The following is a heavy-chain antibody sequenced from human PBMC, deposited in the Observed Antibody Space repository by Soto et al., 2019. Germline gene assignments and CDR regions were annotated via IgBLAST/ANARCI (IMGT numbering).Heavy chain of an antibody. Sequence: ASVKVSCKASGYTFTSYDMNWVRQAPGQGLEWMGWMNPDTGYTGYAQKFQGRVTMTRNTSISTAYMELCSLRSEDTAVYYCARGQWFDPWGQGTLVTVSS. V-gene: IGHV1-8*01. CDR2: MNPDTGYT. CDR1: GYTFTSYD. CDR3: ARGQWFDP. J-gene: IGHJ5*02.